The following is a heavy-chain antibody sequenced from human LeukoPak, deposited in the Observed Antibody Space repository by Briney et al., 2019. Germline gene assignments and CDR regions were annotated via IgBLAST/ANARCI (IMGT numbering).Heavy chain of an antibody. J-gene: IGHJ3*02. CDR2: IYYSGST. CDR1: GGSISSYY. D-gene: IGHD3-10*01. V-gene: IGHV4-59*08. Sequence: SETLSLTCTVSGGSISSYYWSWIRQPPGKGLEWIGYIYYSGSTNYNPSLKSRVTISVDTSKNQFSLKLSSVTAADTAVYYCARGFGELLYPDAFDIWGQGTMVTVSS. CDR3: ARGFGELLYPDAFDI.